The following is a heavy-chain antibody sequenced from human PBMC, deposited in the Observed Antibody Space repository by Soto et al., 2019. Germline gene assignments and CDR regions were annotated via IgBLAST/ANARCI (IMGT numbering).Heavy chain of an antibody. V-gene: IGHV4-39*01. CDR2: ISYSGST. J-gene: IGHJ6*02. Sequence: ETLSLTCTVSGGSVSTSSDFWDWLRQPPGKGLEWIGSISYSGSTYYNTSLKSRVTISIDTSKNQFSLKLSSVTAPDTAVYYCARTNLLYYYGMDVWGQGTTVTVSS. CDR1: GGSVSTSSDF. CDR3: ARTNLLYYYGMDV.